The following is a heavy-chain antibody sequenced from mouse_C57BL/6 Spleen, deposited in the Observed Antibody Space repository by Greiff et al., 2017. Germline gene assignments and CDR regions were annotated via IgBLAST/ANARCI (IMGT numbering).Heavy chain of an antibody. Sequence: EVKLVESGAELVRPGASVTLSCTASGFNIKDDYMHWVKQRPEQGLEWIGWIDPENGDTEYASKFQGKATITADTSSNTAYLQLSSLTSEDTAVYYCTTTVVATKPFDYWGQGTTLTVSS. J-gene: IGHJ2*01. D-gene: IGHD1-1*01. CDR1: GFNIKDDY. CDR3: TTTVVATKPFDY. V-gene: IGHV14-4*01. CDR2: IDPENGDT.